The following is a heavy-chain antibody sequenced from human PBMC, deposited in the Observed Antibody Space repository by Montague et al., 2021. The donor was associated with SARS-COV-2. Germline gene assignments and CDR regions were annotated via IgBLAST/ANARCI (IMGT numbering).Heavy chain of an antibody. CDR1: GGSISSSSYY. J-gene: IGHJ3*02. Sequence: SETLSLTCTVSGGSISSSSYYRGWIRQPPGKGLEWIGSIYYSGSTYYNPSLKSRVTISVDTSKNQFSPKLSSVTAADTAVYYCARHGLAGITIFGVVTPRGGFDIWGQGTLVTVSS. D-gene: IGHD3-3*01. CDR3: ARHGLAGITIFGVVTPRGGFDI. V-gene: IGHV4-39*01. CDR2: IYYSGST.